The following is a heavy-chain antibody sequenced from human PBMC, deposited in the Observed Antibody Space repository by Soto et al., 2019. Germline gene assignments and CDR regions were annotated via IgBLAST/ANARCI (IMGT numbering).Heavy chain of an antibody. CDR3: ARDHGGSTWFVGVYYFFGMDV. Sequence: PGGSLRLSCAASGLIFSGYGMHWVRQAPGKGLQWVAVIRYDGSDIYYADSVKGRFTISRDNAKNTLYLQMNSLRDEDTAVYFCARDHGGSTWFVGVYYFFGMDVWGQGTAVTVSS. J-gene: IGHJ6*02. CDR1: GLIFSGYG. V-gene: IGHV3-33*01. CDR2: IRYDGSDI. D-gene: IGHD6-13*01.